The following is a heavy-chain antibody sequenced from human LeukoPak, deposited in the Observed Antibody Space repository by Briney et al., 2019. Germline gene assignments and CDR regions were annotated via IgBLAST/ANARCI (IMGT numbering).Heavy chain of an antibody. CDR3: ARDWDAMNNCFDP. D-gene: IGHD1-26*01. J-gene: IGHJ5*02. V-gene: IGHV1-18*01. CDR1: GYTFTNYG. Sequence: ASVKVSCKASGYTFTNYGITWVRQAPGQGLEWMGWISTNSDIRTYAQTLQGRFTMTTDTATTTAYMELNNLTFDDTAVYYCARDWDAMNNCFDPWGQGTPVTVSS. CDR2: ISTNSDIR.